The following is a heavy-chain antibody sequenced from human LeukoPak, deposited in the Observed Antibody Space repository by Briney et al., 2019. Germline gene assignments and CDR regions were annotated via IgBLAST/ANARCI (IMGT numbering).Heavy chain of an antibody. CDR2: ITSSGAHT. D-gene: IGHD1-1*01. J-gene: IGHJ4*02. V-gene: IGHV3-23*01. Sequence: GGSLRLSCAASGFTFSSYTMSWVRQAPGKGLEWVSGITSSGAHTYYVDSVKGRFTISRDNSKNMLYVQMTSLRAEDTAVYYCGHPELPWGQGTLVTVSS. CDR3: GHPELP. CDR1: GFTFSSYT.